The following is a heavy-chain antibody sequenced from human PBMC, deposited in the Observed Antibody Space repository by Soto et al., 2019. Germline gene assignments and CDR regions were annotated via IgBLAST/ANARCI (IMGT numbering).Heavy chain of an antibody. D-gene: IGHD3-3*01. J-gene: IGHJ4*02. CDR3: AKVEALEWLLYLIDY. V-gene: IGHV3-23*01. CDR1: GFTFSSYA. CDR2: ISGSGGST. Sequence: PGGSLRLSCAASGFTFSSYAMSWVRQAPGKGLEWVSAISGSGGSTYHADSVKGRFTISRDNSKNTLYLQMNSLRAEDTAVYYCAKVEALEWLLYLIDYWGQGTLVTVSS.